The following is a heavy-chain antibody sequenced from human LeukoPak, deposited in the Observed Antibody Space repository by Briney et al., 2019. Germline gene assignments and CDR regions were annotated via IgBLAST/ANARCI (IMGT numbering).Heavy chain of an antibody. CDR3: ARDYADYVGYFFFDY. CDR2: ISGGGETT. CDR1: GFTFNNYA. V-gene: IGHV3-23*01. Sequence: GGSLRLSCAASGFTFNNYAMNWVLQAPGKGLEWVSSISGGGETTYYADSAKGRFTISRDNSQNTLYLQMNSLRAEDTAVYYCARDYADYVGYFFFDYWGQGTLVTVSS. D-gene: IGHD4-17*01. J-gene: IGHJ4*02.